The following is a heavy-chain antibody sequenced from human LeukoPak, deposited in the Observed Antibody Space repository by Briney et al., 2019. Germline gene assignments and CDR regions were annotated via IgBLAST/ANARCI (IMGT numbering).Heavy chain of an antibody. CDR3: ASRRSVYHVDY. Sequence: GGSLRLSCAASGFTFSDYYMIWIRQAPGKGLEWVSYISGSSSYTGYADSVKGRFTISRDNAKNSLFLQMNSLRAEDTAVYYCASRRSVYHVDYWGQGTQVTVSS. CDR2: ISGSSSYT. D-gene: IGHD3-22*01. CDR1: GFTFSDYY. V-gene: IGHV3-11*03. J-gene: IGHJ4*02.